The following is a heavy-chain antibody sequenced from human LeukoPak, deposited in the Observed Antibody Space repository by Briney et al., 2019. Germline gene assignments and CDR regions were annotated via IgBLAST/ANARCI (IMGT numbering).Heavy chain of an antibody. J-gene: IGHJ6*02. Sequence: ASVKVSCKASGYSFNLHYMHWVRQAPGQGLEWMGWINPKSGGTNFAQKFQGRVIMTRDMSISTAYMELSRLRSNDTAVYYCAKGDPGYYYHMDVWGQGTTVTVSS. CDR1: GYSFNLHY. CDR2: INPKSGGT. V-gene: IGHV1-2*02. CDR3: AKGDPGYYYHMDV.